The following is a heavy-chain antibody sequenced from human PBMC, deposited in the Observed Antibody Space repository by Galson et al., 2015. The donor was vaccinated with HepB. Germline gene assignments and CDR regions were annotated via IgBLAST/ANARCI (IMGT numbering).Heavy chain of an antibody. V-gene: IGHV4-59*01. D-gene: IGHD2-15*01. Sequence: SETLSLTCTVSGGSISNYYWSWNRQPPGKGLEWIGWIYYSGSTNYNPSLKSRVTISVDTSKNQFSLKLSSVTAADTALYYCARLGYCSGGACHPDDWGQGTLVTVSS. J-gene: IGHJ4*02. CDR2: IYYSGST. CDR1: GGSISNYY. CDR3: ARLGYCSGGACHPDD.